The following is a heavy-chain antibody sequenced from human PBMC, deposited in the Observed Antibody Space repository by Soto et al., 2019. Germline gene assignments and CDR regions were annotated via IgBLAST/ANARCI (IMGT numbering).Heavy chain of an antibody. CDR3: ARAPGDYCTNGVCYSYWFDP. CDR2: IYYSGST. D-gene: IGHD2-8*01. CDR1: GGSISSYY. J-gene: IGHJ5*02. Sequence: QVQLQESGPGLVKPSETLSLTCTVSGGSISSYYWSWIRQPPGKGLEWIGYIYYSGSTNYNPSLKSRVTISVDTSKNQFSLKLSSVTAADTAVYYCARAPGDYCTNGVCYSYWFDPWGQGTLVTVSS. V-gene: IGHV4-59*01.